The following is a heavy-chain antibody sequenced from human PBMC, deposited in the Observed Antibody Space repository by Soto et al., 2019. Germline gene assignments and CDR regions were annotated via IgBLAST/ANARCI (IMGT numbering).Heavy chain of an antibody. CDR3: ARQGPHGANWVRYFDS. Sequence: SETLSLTCTVSGGSISSSSYYWGWISQPPGKGLEWIGSIYYSGSTYYNPSLKSRVTISVDTSKNQFSLKLSSVTAADTAVYYCARQGPHGANWVRYFDSWGQGTLVTVSS. J-gene: IGHJ4*02. V-gene: IGHV4-39*01. CDR2: IYYSGST. CDR1: GGSISSSSYY. D-gene: IGHD7-27*01.